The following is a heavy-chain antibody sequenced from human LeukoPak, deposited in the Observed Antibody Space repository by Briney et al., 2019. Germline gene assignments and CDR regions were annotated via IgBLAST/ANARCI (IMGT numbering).Heavy chain of an antibody. CDR2: ITSSGAAT. CDR1: GFAFSSYA. D-gene: IGHD3-22*01. V-gene: IGHV3-23*01. CDR3: AKDRPNYYGSNGHYYKLNGDC. J-gene: IGHJ4*02. Sequence: GGSLRLSCAASGFAFSSYAMSWVRQAPGKGLEWVSSITSSGAATYYADSVKGRFTISRDNSDNTLYLQMNSLRAENTAVYYCAKDRPNYYGSNGHYYKLNGDCWGQGTLVTVSS.